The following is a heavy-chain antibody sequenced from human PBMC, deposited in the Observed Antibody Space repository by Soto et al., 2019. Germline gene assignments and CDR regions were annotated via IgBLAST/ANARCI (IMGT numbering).Heavy chain of an antibody. D-gene: IGHD3-3*01. CDR2: INHSGST. CDR1: GGSFSGYY. CDR3: ARSPYYDFWSGYYASYYYYGMDV. V-gene: IGHV4-34*01. Sequence: ETLSLTCAVYGGSFSGYYWSWIRQPPGKGLEWIGEINHSGSTNYNPSLKSRVTISVDTSKNQFSLKLSSVTAADTAVYYCARSPYYDFWSGYYASYYYYGMDVWGQGTTVTVSS. J-gene: IGHJ6*02.